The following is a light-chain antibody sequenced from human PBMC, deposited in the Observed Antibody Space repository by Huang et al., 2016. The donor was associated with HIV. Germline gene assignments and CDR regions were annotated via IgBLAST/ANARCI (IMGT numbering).Light chain of an antibody. J-gene: IGKJ1*01. CDR3: QQYHNRPT. Sequence: EIVMTQSPDTLSVSPGDRATLSCRASPSVSTNVAWYQQKPGQAPRLLIHDESTRATDIPARFSGSGSETEFTLTISSLQSEDSAVYYCQQYHNRPTFGQGTKVEIK. CDR1: PSVSTN. V-gene: IGKV3-15*01. CDR2: DES.